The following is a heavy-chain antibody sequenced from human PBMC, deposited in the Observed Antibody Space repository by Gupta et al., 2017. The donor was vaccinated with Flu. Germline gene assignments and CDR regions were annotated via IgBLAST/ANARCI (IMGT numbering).Heavy chain of an antibody. J-gene: IGHJ5*02. CDR2: ISSSSSYI. V-gene: IGHV3-21*01. CDR3: AREKARVVPAATGWFDP. D-gene: IGHD2-2*01. CDR1: GFTFSSYS. Sequence: EVQLVESGGGLVKPGGSLRLSCAASGFTFSSYSMNWVRQAPGKGLEWVSSISSSSSYIYYEDSGKGRVTISREKAKNSLYLQMNSLRAEETAVDYCAREKARVVPAATGWFDPWCQGTLVTVSS.